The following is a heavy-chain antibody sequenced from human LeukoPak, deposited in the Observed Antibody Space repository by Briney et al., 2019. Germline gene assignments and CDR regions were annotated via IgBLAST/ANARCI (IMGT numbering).Heavy chain of an antibody. V-gene: IGHV4-31*03. CDR3: ARRFTFGGEDYFDY. D-gene: IGHD3-16*01. CDR1: GGSISSGGYY. J-gene: IGHJ4*02. CDR2: IYYSGST. Sequence: SETLSLTCTVSGGSISSGGYYWSWIRQHPGKGLEWIGYIYYSGSTYYNPSLKSRVTISVDTSKNQFSLKLSSVTAADTAVYYCARRFTFGGEDYFDYWGQGTLVTVSS.